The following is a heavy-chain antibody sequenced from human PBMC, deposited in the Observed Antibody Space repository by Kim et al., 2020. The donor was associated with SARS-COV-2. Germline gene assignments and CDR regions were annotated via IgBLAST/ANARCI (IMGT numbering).Heavy chain of an antibody. J-gene: IGHJ4*02. CDR3: ARSPPSGSLKQGWDY. D-gene: IGHD1-26*01. CDR2: IIPIFGTA. Sequence: SVKVSCKASGGTFSSYAISWVRQAPGQGLEWMGGIIPIFGTANYAQKFQGRVTITADESTSTAYMELSSLRSEDTAVYYCARSPPSGSLKQGWDYWGQGTLVTVSS. CDR1: GGTFSSYA. V-gene: IGHV1-69*13.